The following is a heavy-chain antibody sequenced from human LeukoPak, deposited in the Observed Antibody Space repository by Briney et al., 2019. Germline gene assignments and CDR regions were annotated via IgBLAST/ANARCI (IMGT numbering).Heavy chain of an antibody. V-gene: IGHV1-46*01. CDR3: ARDRFGLQLWPEGWYFDL. D-gene: IGHD5-18*01. CDR1: GYTFTSYY. J-gene: IGHJ2*01. CDR2: INPSGSST. Sequence: ASVKVSCKASGYTFTSYYMHWVRQAPGQGLEWLGIINPSGSSTSYAQKFQGRVTMTRDTSTSTVYMELSSLRSEDTAVYHCARDRFGLQLWPEGWYFDLWGRGTLVTVSS.